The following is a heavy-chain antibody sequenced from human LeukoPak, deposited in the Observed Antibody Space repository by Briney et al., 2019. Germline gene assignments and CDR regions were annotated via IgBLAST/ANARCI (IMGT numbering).Heavy chain of an antibody. Sequence: PSETLSLTCTVSGGSISSYYWSWIRQPPGKGLEWIGYIYYSGGTNYNPSLKSRVTISVDTSKNQFSLKLSSVTAADTAVYYCARDKLGYGSGSYYPYGMDVWGQGTTVTVSS. CDR1: GGSISSYY. CDR3: ARDKLGYGSGSYYPYGMDV. J-gene: IGHJ6*02. CDR2: IYYSGGT. D-gene: IGHD3-10*01. V-gene: IGHV4-59*01.